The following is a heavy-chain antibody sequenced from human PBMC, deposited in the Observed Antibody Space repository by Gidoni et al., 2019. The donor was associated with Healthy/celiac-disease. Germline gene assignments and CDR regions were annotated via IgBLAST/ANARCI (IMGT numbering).Heavy chain of an antibody. CDR3: AKNKGVGVAATRAFDY. D-gene: IGHD2-15*01. CDR2: ISGSGGST. J-gene: IGHJ4*02. Sequence: EVQLLESGGGLVQPGGSLRLSCAASGFTFSSYAMSWVRQAPGKGLEWVSAISGSGGSTYYADSVKGRFTISRDNSKNTLYLQMNSLRAEDTAVYYCAKNKGVGVAATRAFDYWGQGTLVTVSS. CDR1: GFTFSSYA. V-gene: IGHV3-23*01.